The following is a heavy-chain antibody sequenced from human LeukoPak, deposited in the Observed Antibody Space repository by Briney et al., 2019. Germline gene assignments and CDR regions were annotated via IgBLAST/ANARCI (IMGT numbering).Heavy chain of an antibody. CDR3: ARSSGSRPLDY. D-gene: IGHD1-26*01. CDR1: GGSFSGYY. CDR2: IYYSGST. Sequence: SETLSLTCAVYGGSFSGYYWSWIRQPPGKGLEWIGSIYYSGSTYYNPSLKSRVTISVDTSKNQFSLKLSSVTAADTAVYYCARSSGSRPLDYWGQGTLVTVSS. V-gene: IGHV4-34*01. J-gene: IGHJ4*02.